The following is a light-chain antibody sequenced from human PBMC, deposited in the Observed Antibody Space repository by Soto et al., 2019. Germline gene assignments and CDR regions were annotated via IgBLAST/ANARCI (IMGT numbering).Light chain of an antibody. V-gene: IGKV1-39*01. J-gene: IGKJ4*01. CDR2: AAS. CDR3: LQTYSTPLT. Sequence: DIQMTQSPSSLSASVGDRVTITCRASQTISSYLNWYQQKPGEAPKLLIYAASSLQSEVTSRFSGSGSGTDFTLTISSLQPEDVATYYCLQTYSTPLTFGGGTKVEIK. CDR1: QTISSY.